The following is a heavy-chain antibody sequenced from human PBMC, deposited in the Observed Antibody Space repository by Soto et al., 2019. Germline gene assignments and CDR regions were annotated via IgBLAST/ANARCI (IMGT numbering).Heavy chain of an antibody. CDR3: AQAERFWVPSR. J-gene: IGHJ4*02. V-gene: IGHV3-23*01. CDR1: GFTSGNYA. Sequence: PGGSLRLSCSISGFTSGNYAMNWVRQAPGKGLEWLSVISGSGLIAYYADSVKDRFTVSSDKPKSTVILQLTNLTLEDTAIYYCAQAERFWVPSRWGQGTLVTVSS. D-gene: IGHD6-19*01. CDR2: ISGSGLIA.